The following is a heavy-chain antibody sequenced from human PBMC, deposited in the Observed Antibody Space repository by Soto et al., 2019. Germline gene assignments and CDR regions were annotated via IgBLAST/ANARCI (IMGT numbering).Heavy chain of an antibody. CDR2: IKSDGSGT. J-gene: IGHJ1*01. D-gene: IGHD3-22*01. Sequence: EVQLVESGGGLVQPGESLTLSCAASGFTFSSYWMHWVRQAAGKGLVWVSRIKSDGSGTYYADSVKGRLTISRDNAKNSLYLQMNSLRFEDTAVYLCSISDADRHDGNGYLGRHWGQGNLVTVSS. V-gene: IGHV3-74*01. CDR3: SISDADRHDGNGYLGRH. CDR1: GFTFSSYW.